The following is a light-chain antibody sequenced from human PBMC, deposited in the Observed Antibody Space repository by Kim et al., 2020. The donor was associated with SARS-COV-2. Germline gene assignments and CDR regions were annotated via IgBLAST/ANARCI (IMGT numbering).Light chain of an antibody. CDR1: QGISSY. V-gene: IGKV1-8*01. CDR3: QQYYSYPVT. CDR2: AAS. J-gene: IGKJ2*01. Sequence: SASTGDRVTITCRASQGISSYLAWYQQKPGKAPKLLIYAASTLQSGVSSRFSGSGSGTDFTLTISCLQSEDFATYYCQQYYSYPVTFGQGTKLEI.